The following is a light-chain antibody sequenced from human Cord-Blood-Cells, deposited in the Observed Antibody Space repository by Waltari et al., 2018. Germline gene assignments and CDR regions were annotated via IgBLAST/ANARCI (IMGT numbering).Light chain of an antibody. CDR1: NIGSKR. Sequence: SYVLTQPPSVSVAPGKTARITCGGNNIGSKRVHWYQQKPGQAPVLVIYYDSDRPSGIPERFSGSNSGNTATLTISRVEAGDEADYYCQAWDSSSDHVVFGGGTKLTVL. CDR2: YDS. J-gene: IGLJ2*01. V-gene: IGLV3-21*04. CDR3: QAWDSSSDHVV.